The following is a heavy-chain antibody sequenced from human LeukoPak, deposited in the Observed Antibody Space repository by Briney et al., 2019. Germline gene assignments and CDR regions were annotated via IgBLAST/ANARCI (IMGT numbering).Heavy chain of an antibody. CDR3: AGGYYYDSSGYYHDY. Sequence: PXETLSLTCAVYGGSFSGYYWSWIRQPPGKGLEWIGEINHSGSTNYNPSLKSRVTISVDTSKNQFSLKLSSVTAADTAVYYCAGGYYYDSSGYYHDYWGQGTLVTVSS. J-gene: IGHJ4*02. V-gene: IGHV4-34*01. D-gene: IGHD3-22*01. CDR1: GGSFSGYY. CDR2: INHSGST.